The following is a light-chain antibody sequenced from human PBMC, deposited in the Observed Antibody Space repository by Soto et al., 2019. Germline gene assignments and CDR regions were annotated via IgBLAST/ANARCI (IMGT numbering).Light chain of an antibody. CDR3: QQFDSSRIYS. CDR2: GGS. CDR1: QSVTSTY. Sequence: EILLTQSPGTLSLSPGETATLSYRASQSVTSTYLAWYQQRPGQSPRLIVYGGSTRATGFPDRFSGGGSGTDFTLTISRLEPEDSAVYYCHCQQFDSSRIYSFGQGTKLEI. V-gene: IGKV3-20*01. J-gene: IGKJ2*03.